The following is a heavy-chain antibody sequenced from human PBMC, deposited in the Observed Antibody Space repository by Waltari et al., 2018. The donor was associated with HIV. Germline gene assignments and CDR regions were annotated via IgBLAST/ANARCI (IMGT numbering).Heavy chain of an antibody. CDR3: ARDSLYSDSSGYYFRPFDM. D-gene: IGHD3-22*01. V-gene: IGHV3-30-3*01. CDR1: GFPFSSYA. Sequence: QDQLVESGGGVVQPGRSLRLSCAASGFPFSSYAMHWVSQAPGKGLEWVAVISFDGSSAYYADSVKGRFTISKDNPKNTLYLQMKSLITEDTAVYFCARDSLYSDSSGYYFRPFDMWGQGTMVTVSS. CDR2: ISFDGSSA. J-gene: IGHJ3*02.